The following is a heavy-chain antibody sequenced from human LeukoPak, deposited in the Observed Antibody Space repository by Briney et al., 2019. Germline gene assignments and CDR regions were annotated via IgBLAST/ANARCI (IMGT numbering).Heavy chain of an antibody. CDR1: GASINTNNY. D-gene: IGHD2-15*01. V-gene: IGHV4-39*02. CDR2: IHYSGNT. Sequence: PSETLSLTCTVSGASINTNNYWGWIRQPPGMGLDWVGSIHYSGNTYYNPALKSRLTISIDTSKNQFSLRLSSVTAADTAVYYCAKDPRLCSGGSCYSGWFDPWGQGTLVTVSS. CDR3: AKDPRLCSGGSCYSGWFDP. J-gene: IGHJ5*02.